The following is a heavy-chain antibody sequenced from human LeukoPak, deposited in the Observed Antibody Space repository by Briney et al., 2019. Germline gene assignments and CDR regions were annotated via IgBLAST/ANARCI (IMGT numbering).Heavy chain of an antibody. D-gene: IGHD3-22*01. CDR2: IYTSGST. J-gene: IGHJ4*02. Sequence: NSSETLSLTCTVSGGSISSYYWSWIRQPAGKGLEWIGRIYTSGSTNYNPSLKSRVTMSVDTSKNQFSLKLSSVTAADTAVYYCASLSYYDSSGYSFDYWGQGTLVTVSS. V-gene: IGHV4-4*07. CDR3: ASLSYYDSSGYSFDY. CDR1: GGSISSYY.